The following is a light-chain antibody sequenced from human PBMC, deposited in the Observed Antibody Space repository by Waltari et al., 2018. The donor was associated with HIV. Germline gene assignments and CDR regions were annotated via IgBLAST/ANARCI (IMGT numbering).Light chain of an antibody. CDR1: SSNIGSNA. V-gene: IGLV1-44*01. J-gene: IGLJ2*01. CDR2: RNS. CDR3: AAWDDSLKGPV. Sequence: QSVLTQPPSASGTPGQRVTISCSGSSSNIGSNAANWYQQLPGAAPQLLIYRNSPRPSGVPDRFSASRSGTSASLAISGLQSEDEADYYCAAWDDSLKGPVFGGGTKLTVL.